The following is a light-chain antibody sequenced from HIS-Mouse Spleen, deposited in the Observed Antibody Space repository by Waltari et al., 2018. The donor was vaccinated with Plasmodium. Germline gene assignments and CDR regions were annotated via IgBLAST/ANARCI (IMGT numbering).Light chain of an antibody. V-gene: IGKV1-33*01. J-gene: IGKJ2*01. CDR3: QQYDNLPYT. CDR2: DAS. CDR1: QDISNY. Sequence: DIQMTQSPSSLSASVGDRVTITCQASQDISNYLNWYQQKPGKAPKLLIYDASNLEDFTFTISSLQPEDIATYYCQQYDNLPYTFGQGTKLEIK.